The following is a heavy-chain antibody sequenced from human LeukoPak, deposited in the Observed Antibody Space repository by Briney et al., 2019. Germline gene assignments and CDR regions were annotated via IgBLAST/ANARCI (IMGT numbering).Heavy chain of an antibody. V-gene: IGHV3-7*01. J-gene: IGHJ6*03. CDR3: ARRTLPYLDV. CDR2: IKQDGSEE. D-gene: IGHD1/OR15-1a*01. Sequence: GGSLRLSCAASGFTFSSSWMTWVRQAPGKGLEWVANIKQDGSEESYVDSVRGRFTISRDNAENSLYLRMNSLRAEDTAVYFCARRTLPYLDVWGKGTTVTVSS. CDR1: GFTFSSSW.